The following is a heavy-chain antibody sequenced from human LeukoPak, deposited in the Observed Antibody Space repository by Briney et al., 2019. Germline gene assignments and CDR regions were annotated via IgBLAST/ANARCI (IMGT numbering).Heavy chain of an antibody. CDR3: ARDGPGDIVVVVAAQDDAFDI. Sequence: GGSLRLSCAASGFTFSSYSMNWVRQAPGQGLEWVSSISSSSSYIYYADSVKGRFTTSRDNAKDSLYLQMDSLRAEDTAVYYCARDGPGDIVVVVAAQDDAFDIWGQGTMVTVSS. J-gene: IGHJ3*02. CDR1: GFTFSSYS. V-gene: IGHV3-21*01. CDR2: ISSSSSYI. D-gene: IGHD2-15*01.